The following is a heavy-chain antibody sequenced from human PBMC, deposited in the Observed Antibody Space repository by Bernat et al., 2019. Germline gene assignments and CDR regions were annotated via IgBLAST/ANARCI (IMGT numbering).Heavy chain of an antibody. J-gene: IGHJ4*02. D-gene: IGHD6-13*01. Sequence: QVQLVESGGGVVQPGRSLRLSCAASGFTFSHYGIHWVRQAPGKGLEWVAVISYDGSNKYYADSVKGRFTISRDNSKNTLYLQMNSLRAEDTAVYYCARDPGIAAAGTGGCFVYWGRGTLVTVSS. V-gene: IGHV3-30*03. CDR3: ARDPGIAAAGTGGCFVY. CDR2: ISYDGSNK. CDR1: GFTFSHYG.